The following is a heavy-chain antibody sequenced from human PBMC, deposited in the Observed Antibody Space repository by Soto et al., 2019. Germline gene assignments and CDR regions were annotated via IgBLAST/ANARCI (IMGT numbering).Heavy chain of an antibody. CDR3: ARDSGGDYDAFDI. CDR1: GFTFSSYG. J-gene: IGHJ3*02. CDR2: IWYDGSNK. V-gene: IGHV3-33*01. Sequence: GGSLRLSCAASGFTFSSYGMHWVRQAPGKGLEWVAVIWYDGSNKYYADSVKGRFTISRDNSKNTLYLQMNSLRAEDTAVYYCARDSGGDYDAFDIWGQGTMVTVSS. D-gene: IGHD4-17*01.